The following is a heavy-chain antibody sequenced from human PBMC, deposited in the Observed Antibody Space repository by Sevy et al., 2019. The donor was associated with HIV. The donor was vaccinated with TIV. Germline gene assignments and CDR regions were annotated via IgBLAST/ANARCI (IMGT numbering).Heavy chain of an antibody. J-gene: IGHJ4*02. V-gene: IGHV1-24*01. CDR1: GKKVTQLA. CDR2: FDPEDGET. D-gene: IGHD3-22*01. CDR3: ATTKDYYESSGSPFYD. Sequence: ASVKVSCKVSGKKVTQLAMHWVRQAPGKGLEWMATFDPEDGETFYAKNFQGRVTMTEDTSRDTAYMELSSLRSEDAAVYYCATTKDYYESSGSPFYDWGQGTLVTVSS.